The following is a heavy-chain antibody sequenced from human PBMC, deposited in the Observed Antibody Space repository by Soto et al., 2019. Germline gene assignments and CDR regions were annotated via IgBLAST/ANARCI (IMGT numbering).Heavy chain of an antibody. CDR1: GGSFSGYY. CDR2: INHSGST. D-gene: IGHD3-22*01. J-gene: IGHJ4*02. CDR3: ARGGHYDSSGHFDY. V-gene: IGHV4-34*01. Sequence: PSETLSLTCAVYGGSFSGYYWSWIRQPPGKGLEWIGEINHSGSTNYNPSLKSRVTISVDTSKDQFSLKLSSVTAADTAVYYCARGGHYDSSGHFDYWGQGTLVTVSS.